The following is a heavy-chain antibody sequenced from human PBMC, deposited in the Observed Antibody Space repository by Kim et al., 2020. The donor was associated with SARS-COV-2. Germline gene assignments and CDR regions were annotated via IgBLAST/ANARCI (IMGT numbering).Heavy chain of an antibody. D-gene: IGHD4-17*01. CDR3: ARRRYGGNSLL. Sequence: SETLSLTCTVSGDSISSSSYYWGWIRQPPGKGLEWIGSIHYSGSTYYNPSLKSRVTISVDTSKNQFSLKLSSVTAADTAVYYCARRRYGGNSLLWGQGTL. V-gene: IGHV4-39*01. CDR1: GDSISSSSYY. J-gene: IGHJ4*02. CDR2: IHYSGST.